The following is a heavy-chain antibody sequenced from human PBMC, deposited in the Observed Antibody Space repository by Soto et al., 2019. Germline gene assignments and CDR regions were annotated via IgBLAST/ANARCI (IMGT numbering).Heavy chain of an antibody. J-gene: IGHJ6*02. CDR2: IDPSDSYT. D-gene: IGHD6-19*01. Sequence: GESLKISCKGSGYSFTSYWISWVRQMPGKGLEWMGRIDPSDSYTNYSPSFQGHVTISADKSISTAYLQWSSLKASDTAMYYCASSIVAVAGTRQDYYYYYGMDVWGQGT. CDR1: GYSFTSYW. V-gene: IGHV5-10-1*01. CDR3: ASSIVAVAGTRQDYYYYYGMDV.